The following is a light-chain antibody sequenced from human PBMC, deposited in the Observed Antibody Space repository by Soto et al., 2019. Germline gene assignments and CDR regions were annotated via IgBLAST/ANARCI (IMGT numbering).Light chain of an antibody. V-gene: IGLV2-14*01. CDR3: SAFTGTTYV. CDR2: DVS. CDR1: SSDVGGNEY. Sequence: SVLTQPASGYGSRGQSIPISCNGSSSDVGGNEYVSWYQQYPGKAPKLMICDVSNRPSGVSNRFSGSKSGNTASLTISGLQAEDEADYYCSAFTGTTYVFGTGTTVTVL. J-gene: IGLJ1*01.